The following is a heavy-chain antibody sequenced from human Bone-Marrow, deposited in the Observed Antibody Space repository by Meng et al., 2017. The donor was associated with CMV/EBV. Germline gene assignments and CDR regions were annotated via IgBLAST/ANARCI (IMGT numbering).Heavy chain of an antibody. CDR3: ARGRVGWGSGWYVSLFDY. Sequence: GESLKISCAASGFTFSSYSMNWVRRAPGKGLEWVSSISSSSSYIYYADSVKGRFTISRDNAKNSLYLQMNSLRVEDTAVYYCARGRVGWGSGWYVSLFDYWGQGTLVTVSS. V-gene: IGHV3-21*01. J-gene: IGHJ4*02. D-gene: IGHD6-19*01. CDR2: ISSSSSYI. CDR1: GFTFSSYS.